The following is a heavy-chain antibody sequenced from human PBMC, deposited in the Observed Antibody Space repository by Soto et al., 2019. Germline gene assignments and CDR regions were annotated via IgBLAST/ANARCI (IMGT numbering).Heavy chain of an antibody. CDR3: ARHPTDGGYYYYGMDV. CDR1: GGSISSSSYY. V-gene: IGHV4-39*01. CDR2: IYYSGST. J-gene: IGHJ6*02. D-gene: IGHD3-16*01. Sequence: QLQLQESGPGLVKPSETLSLTCTVSGGSISSSSYYWGWIRQPPGKGLEWIGSIYYSGSTYYNPSLKSRVTISXXTXKXXFSLKLSSVTAADTAVYYCARHPTDGGYYYYGMDVWGQGTTVTVSS.